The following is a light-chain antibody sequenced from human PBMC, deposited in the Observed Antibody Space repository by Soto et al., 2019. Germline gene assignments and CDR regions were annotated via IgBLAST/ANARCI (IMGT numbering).Light chain of an antibody. V-gene: IGLV6-57*04. CDR3: QSYDATTVV. CDR1: SGGIASNY. J-gene: IGLJ2*01. CDR2: KNN. Sequence: NFMLTQPHSVSESPGKTVIISCTRSSGGIASNYVQWYQQRPGSAPTIVIYKNNERPSGVPARFSGSTDGSSNSASLTISGLQIEDEADYYCQSYDATTVVFGGGTKLPS.